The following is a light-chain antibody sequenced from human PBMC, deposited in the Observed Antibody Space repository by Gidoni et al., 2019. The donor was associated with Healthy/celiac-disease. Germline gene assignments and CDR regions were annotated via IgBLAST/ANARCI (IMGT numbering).Light chain of an antibody. Sequence: IVLTQSPGTLSLSPGERATHSSRARQRVSSSYLAWYQQKPGQAPRLLIYGASSRATGIPDRFSGSGSGTDFTLTISRLEPEDFAVYYCQQYDSSPFTFGPGTKVDIK. CDR2: GAS. CDR1: QRVSSSY. CDR3: QQYDSSPFT. J-gene: IGKJ3*01. V-gene: IGKV3-20*01.